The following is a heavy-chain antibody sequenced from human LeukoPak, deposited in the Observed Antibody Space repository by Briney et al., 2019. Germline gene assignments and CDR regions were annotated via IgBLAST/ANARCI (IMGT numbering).Heavy chain of an antibody. CDR1: GGSISSSSYY. Sequence: SETLSLTYTVSGGSISSSSYYWGWIRQPPGKGLEWIGSIYYSGSTYYNPSLKSRVTISVDTSKNQFSLKLSSVTAADTAVYYCAGRASSSWYYFDYWGQGTLVTVSS. CDR2: IYYSGST. V-gene: IGHV4-39*01. CDR3: AGRASSSWYYFDY. D-gene: IGHD6-13*01. J-gene: IGHJ4*02.